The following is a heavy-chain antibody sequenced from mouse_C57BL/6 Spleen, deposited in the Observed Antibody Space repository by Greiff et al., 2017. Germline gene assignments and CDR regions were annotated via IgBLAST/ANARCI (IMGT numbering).Heavy chain of an antibody. J-gene: IGHJ3*01. V-gene: IGHV1-15*01. CDR2: IDPETGGT. CDR1: GYTFTGYD. Sequence: QVQLQQSGAELVKPGASVTLSCKASGYTFTGYDMHWVKQTPVHGLEWIGAIDPETGGTAYNQKFKGKAILTADKSSSTAYMELRSLTSEDSAVYYCTGGGCYDSACWGQRTLVTVSA. CDR3: TGGGCYDSAC. D-gene: IGHD2-12*01.